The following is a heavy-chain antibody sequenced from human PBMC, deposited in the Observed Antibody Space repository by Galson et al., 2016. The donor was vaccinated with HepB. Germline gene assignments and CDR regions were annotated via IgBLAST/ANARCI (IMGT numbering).Heavy chain of an antibody. V-gene: IGHV1-18*04. CDR3: ARDQTDYGDCAAY. D-gene: IGHD4-17*01. CDR1: GYTFTAYG. CDR2: ISAYSCDT. J-gene: IGHJ4*02. Sequence: SCKASGYTFTAYGFSWVRQAPGQGPEWMGWISAYSCDTNYAPNFEGRVTISRDTPTTTTYLEVRSLRSDDTAIYYGARDQTDYGDCAAYWGQGTLVTVSS.